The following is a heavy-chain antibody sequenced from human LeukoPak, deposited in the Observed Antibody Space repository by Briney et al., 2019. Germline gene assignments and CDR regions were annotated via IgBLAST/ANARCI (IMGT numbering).Heavy chain of an antibody. V-gene: IGHV5-51*01. CDR2: IYPGDSDT. CDR1: GYSFTSYW. Sequence: GESLKISCKGSGYSFTSYWIGWVRQMPGKGLEWMGIIYPGDSDTRYSPSFQGQDTISADKSISTAYLQWSSLKASDTAMYYCASNDILTGYYIDYWGQGTLVTVSS. CDR3: ASNDILTGYYIDY. D-gene: IGHD3-9*01. J-gene: IGHJ4*02.